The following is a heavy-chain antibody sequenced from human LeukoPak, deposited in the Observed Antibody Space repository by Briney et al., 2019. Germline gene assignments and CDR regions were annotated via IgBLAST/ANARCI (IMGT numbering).Heavy chain of an antibody. CDR2: IKKDGSHS. D-gene: IGHD1/OR15-1a*01. V-gene: IGHV3-7*01. CDR3: ARDRGWNTFDF. J-gene: IGHJ4*02. Sequence: GGSLRLSCAASGFTFSDNWMSWVRQAPGKGLEWVANIKKDGSHSNYVDSVKGRFTISRDNDKNSLYLQMNSLRAEDTAVYYCARDRGWNTFDFWGQGTLVTFSS. CDR1: GFTFSDNW.